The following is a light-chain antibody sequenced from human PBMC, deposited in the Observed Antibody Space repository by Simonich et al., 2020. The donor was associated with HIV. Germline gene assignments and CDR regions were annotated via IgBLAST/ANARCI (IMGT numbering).Light chain of an antibody. CDR3: AAWDDSLNGWV. CDR2: SNK. V-gene: IGLV1-44*01. J-gene: IGLJ3*02. CDR1: SPNIGSNT. Sequence: QSVLTQPPSASGTPGQRVTISCSGSSPNIGSNTGNWYQQLPGTAPKLLIYSNKQRPSGVPDRFSGSKSGTSASLAISGLQSEDEADYYCAAWDDSLNGWVFGGGTKLTVL.